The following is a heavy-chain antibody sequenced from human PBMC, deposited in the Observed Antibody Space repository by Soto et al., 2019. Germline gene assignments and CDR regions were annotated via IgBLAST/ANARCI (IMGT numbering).Heavy chain of an antibody. CDR2: IYYSGST. J-gene: IGHJ5*02. CDR1: GGSISSGDYY. V-gene: IGHV4-30-4*01. D-gene: IGHD3-10*01. CDR3: AIDAVYGCCDNWFDP. Sequence: SETLSLTCTVSGGSISSGDYYWSWIRQPPGKGLEWIGYIYYSGSTYYNPSLKSRVTISVDTSKNQFSLKLSSVTAADTAVYYCAIDAVYGCCDNWFDPWGQGTLVTVSS.